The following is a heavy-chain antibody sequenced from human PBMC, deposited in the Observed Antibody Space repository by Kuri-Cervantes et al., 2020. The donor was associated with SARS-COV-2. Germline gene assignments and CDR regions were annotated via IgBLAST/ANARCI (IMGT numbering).Heavy chain of an antibody. Sequence: GESLKISCRASGFSFSDYAIHWVRQAPGKGLEWVAVIWYDGSNKYYADSVKGRFTISRDNSKNTLYLQMNSLRAEDTAVYYCARDLSIDYWGQGTLVTVSS. D-gene: IGHD3-9*01. CDR2: IWYDGSNK. J-gene: IGHJ4*02. CDR1: GFSFSDYA. CDR3: ARDLSIDY. V-gene: IGHV3-33*08.